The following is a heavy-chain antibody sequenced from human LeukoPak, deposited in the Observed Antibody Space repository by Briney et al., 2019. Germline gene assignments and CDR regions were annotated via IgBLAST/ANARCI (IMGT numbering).Heavy chain of an antibody. Sequence: ASVKVSCKASGYTFTSYYMHWVRQAPGQGLEWMGIINPSGGSTSYAQKFQGRVTMTRDTSTSTVYMELSSLRSEDTAVYYCARDSISGYDLYYFDYWGQGTLVTVSS. D-gene: IGHD5-12*01. V-gene: IGHV1-46*01. CDR3: ARDSISGYDLYYFDY. CDR1: GYTFTSYY. J-gene: IGHJ4*02. CDR2: INPSGGST.